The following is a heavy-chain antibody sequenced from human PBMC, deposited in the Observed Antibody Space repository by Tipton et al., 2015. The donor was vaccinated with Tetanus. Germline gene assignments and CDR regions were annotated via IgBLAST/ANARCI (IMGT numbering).Heavy chain of an antibody. Sequence: TLSLTCTVSGGSISSDGAYWSWIRQHPGEGLEWIGYISNSGSTYYNPSLKSRVTISVDTSQKQISLKVNSVTAADTAVYYCARANNDFPKKGPFDYWGPGARVTVSS. CDR2: ISNSGST. V-gene: IGHV4-31*03. D-gene: IGHD3-3*01. CDR1: GGSISSDGAY. J-gene: IGHJ4*02. CDR3: ARANNDFPKKGPFDY.